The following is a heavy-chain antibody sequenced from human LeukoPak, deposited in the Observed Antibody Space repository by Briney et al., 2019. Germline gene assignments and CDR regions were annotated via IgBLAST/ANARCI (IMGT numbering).Heavy chain of an antibody. D-gene: IGHD3-22*01. Sequence: GGSLRLSCAASGFTFDNYGMNWVRQAPGKGLEWVSSISTSSSYIYYADSVKGRFTISRDNAKKSLYLQMNSLRAEDTAVYYCARHVVAVGFDYWGQGTLVTVSS. CDR2: ISTSSSYI. CDR3: ARHVVAVGFDY. J-gene: IGHJ4*02. CDR1: GFTFDNYG. V-gene: IGHV3-21*01.